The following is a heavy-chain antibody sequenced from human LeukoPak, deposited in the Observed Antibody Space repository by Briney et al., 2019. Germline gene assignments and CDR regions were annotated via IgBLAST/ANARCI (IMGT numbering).Heavy chain of an antibody. Sequence: PGGSLRLSCAASGFTVSSNYMSWVRQAPGKGLEWVSVIYSGGSTYYADSVKGRFTISRDNSKNTLYLQMNSLRAEDTAVYYCASQPDYYYYLAVWAKGPTVTVSS. CDR1: GFTVSSNY. CDR3: ASQPDYYYYLAV. V-gene: IGHV3-53*01. J-gene: IGHJ6*03. CDR2: IYSGGST.